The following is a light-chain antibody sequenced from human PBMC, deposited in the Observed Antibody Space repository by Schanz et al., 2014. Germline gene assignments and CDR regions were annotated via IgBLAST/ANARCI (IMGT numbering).Light chain of an antibody. Sequence: QSALTQPASVSGSPGQSITISCTGTSSDVGGYNYVSWYQQHPGKAPKLMIYDVSERPSGVSNRFSGSKSGDTASLTISGLQAEDEADYYCSSYTGSSTLLYVFGTGTKLTVL. V-gene: IGLV2-14*01. CDR2: DVS. CDR1: SSDVGGYNY. CDR3: SSYTGSSTLLYV. J-gene: IGLJ1*01.